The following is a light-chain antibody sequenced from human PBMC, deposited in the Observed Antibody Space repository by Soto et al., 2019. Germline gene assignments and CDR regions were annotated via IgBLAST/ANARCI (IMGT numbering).Light chain of an antibody. V-gene: IGLV1-40*01. Sequence: SVLPPPPSVSGAPGQRVTLSCTGSSSHIGAGYDVHWYQQLPGTAPKLLIYGNSNRPSGVPDRFSGSKSGTSASLAITGLQAEDEADYYCQSYDSSLRGEGFGTGTK. CDR3: QSYDSSLRGEG. CDR2: GNS. CDR1: SSHIGAGYD. J-gene: IGLJ1*01.